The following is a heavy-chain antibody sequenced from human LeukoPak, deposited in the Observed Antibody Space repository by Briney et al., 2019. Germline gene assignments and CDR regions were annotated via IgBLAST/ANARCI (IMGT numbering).Heavy chain of an antibody. CDR1: GFTCSSYA. CDR2: LSYDGSNK. V-gene: IGHV3-30-3*01. Sequence: GAALRASCAASGFTCSSYAMHWGRPAPGKGLGGGAVLSYDGSNKYYADSVKGRFTISRDNSKNTLYLQMNSLRAEDTAVYYCARDTGYDILTGYYNGYFDYWGQGTLVTVSS. CDR3: ARDTGYDILTGYYNGYFDY. D-gene: IGHD3-9*01. J-gene: IGHJ4*02.